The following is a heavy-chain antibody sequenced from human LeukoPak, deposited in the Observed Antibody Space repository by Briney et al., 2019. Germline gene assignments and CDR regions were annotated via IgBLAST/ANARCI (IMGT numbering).Heavy chain of an antibody. CDR2: IYYNGST. D-gene: IGHD2-15*01. CDR3: ARFDVVVVFDY. Sequence: SETLSLTCTVSGGSISSGGYYWSWIRQHPGKGLEWIGYIYYNGSTYYNPSLKSRVTISVDTSKNQFSLKLSSVTAADTAVYYCARFDVVVVFDYWGQGTLVTVSS. J-gene: IGHJ4*02. V-gene: IGHV4-31*03. CDR1: GGSISSGGYY.